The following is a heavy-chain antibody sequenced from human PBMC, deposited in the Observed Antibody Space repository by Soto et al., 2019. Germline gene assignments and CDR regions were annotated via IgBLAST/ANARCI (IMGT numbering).Heavy chain of an antibody. J-gene: IGHJ4*02. V-gene: IGHV4-4*02. CDR3: ARYDYGSGNDYNIDY. CDR2: IHHSGST. Sequence: SETLSLTCAVSGDSISSMNWWSWVRQPPGKGLEWIGEIHHSGSTNYNPSLKSRVTISVEKSKNQFSLKLSSVTAADTAVYYCARYDYGSGNDYNIDYWGQGTPVTVS. D-gene: IGHD3-10*01. CDR1: GDSISSMNW.